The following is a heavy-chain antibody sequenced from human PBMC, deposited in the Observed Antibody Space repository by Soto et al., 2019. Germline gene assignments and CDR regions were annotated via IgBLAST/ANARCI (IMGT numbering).Heavy chain of an antibody. J-gene: IGHJ4*02. CDR2: ISYDGSNK. Sequence: QVQLVESGGGVVQPGRSLRLSCAASGFTCSSYAMHWVRQAPGKRLEWVAVISYDGSNKYYADSVKGRFTISRDNSKHTLYLQMNSLRAEDTAVYYCARDETLSSSGCTGVDYWGQGTLVTVSS. CDR3: ARDETLSSSGCTGVDY. CDR1: GFTCSSYA. D-gene: IGHD6-19*01. V-gene: IGHV3-30-3*01.